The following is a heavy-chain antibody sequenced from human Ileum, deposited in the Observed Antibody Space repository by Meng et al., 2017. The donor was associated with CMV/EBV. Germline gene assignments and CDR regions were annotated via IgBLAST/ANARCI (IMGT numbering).Heavy chain of an antibody. CDR1: GFTVSSNY. CDR2: IYSGGST. Sequence: GGSLRLSCAASGFTVSSNYMSWVRQAPGKGLEWVSVIYSGGSTYYADSVKGRFTISRDNSKNTLYLQMNSLRAEDTAVYYCASSITQLPGQIVVPADNAFDIWGQGTMVTVSS. V-gene: IGHV3-53*01. CDR3: ASSITQLPGQIVVPADNAFDI. J-gene: IGHJ3*02. D-gene: IGHD2-2*01.